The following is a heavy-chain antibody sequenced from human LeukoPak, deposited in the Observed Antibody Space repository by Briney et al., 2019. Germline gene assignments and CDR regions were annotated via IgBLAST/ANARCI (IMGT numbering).Heavy chain of an antibody. Sequence: GASVKVSCMASGYTFTSYYMHWVRQAPGQGLEWMGIINPSGGTTSYAQEFQGRVTMTRDTSTSTVYMELSSLRSEDTAVYYCAREPSVSRYGFGYFDYWGQGTLVTVSS. CDR3: AREPSVSRYGFGYFDY. CDR1: GYTFTSYY. D-gene: IGHD3-3*01. V-gene: IGHV1-46*01. CDR2: INPSGGTT. J-gene: IGHJ4*02.